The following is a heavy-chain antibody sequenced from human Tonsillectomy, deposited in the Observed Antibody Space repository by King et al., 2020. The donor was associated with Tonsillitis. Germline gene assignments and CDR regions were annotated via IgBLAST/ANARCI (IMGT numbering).Heavy chain of an antibody. CDR2: IYTGGSST. J-gene: IGHJ4*02. D-gene: IGHD3-22*01. V-gene: IGHV3-23*03. CDR1: GFTFSSYA. CDR3: ANFSSYEYDSSGYYYVRSGGDY. Sequence: VQLVESGGGLVQPGGSLRLSCAASGFTFSSYAMSWVRQAPGKGLEWVSVIYTGGSSTYYADSVKGRLTISRDNSKNTLYLQMNILRAEETAVYYCANFSSYEYDSSGYYYVRSGGDYWGQGTLVTVSS.